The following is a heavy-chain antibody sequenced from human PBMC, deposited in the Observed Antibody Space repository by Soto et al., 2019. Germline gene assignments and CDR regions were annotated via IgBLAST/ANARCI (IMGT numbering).Heavy chain of an antibody. V-gene: IGHV5-10-1*01. Sequence: GESLKISCKGSGYSFTSYWISWVRQMPGKGLEWMGRIDPSDSYTNYSPSFQGHVTISADKSISTAYLQWSSLKASDTAMYYCARLRANYQLPRGSGMDVWGQGTTVTVSS. D-gene: IGHD2-2*01. CDR2: IDPSDSYT. CDR3: ARLRANYQLPRGSGMDV. J-gene: IGHJ6*02. CDR1: GYSFTSYW.